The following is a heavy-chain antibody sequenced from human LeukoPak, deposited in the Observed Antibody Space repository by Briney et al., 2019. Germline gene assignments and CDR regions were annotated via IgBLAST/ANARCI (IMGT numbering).Heavy chain of an antibody. D-gene: IGHD3-22*01. Sequence: GGSLRLSCSASGFTFSSYAMEWVRQAPGKGLEYVSTISTNGDRTNYADSVKDGFTVSRDNSKNTLYLQMTSLRAEDTAVYYCVKQLFVDYYDSSGLYWGQGTLVTVSS. J-gene: IGHJ4*02. CDR1: GFTFSSYA. V-gene: IGHV3-64D*09. CDR2: ISTNGDRT. CDR3: VKQLFVDYYDSSGLY.